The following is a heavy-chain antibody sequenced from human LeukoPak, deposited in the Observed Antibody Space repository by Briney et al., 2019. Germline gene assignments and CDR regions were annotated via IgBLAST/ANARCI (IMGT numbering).Heavy chain of an antibody. Sequence: SETLSLTCAVYGGSFSGYYWSWIRQPPGKGLEWIGYIYYSGSTYYNLSLKSRVTISVDTSKNLFSLKLSSVTAADTAVYYCARNLYDSSGPYGTSGFDPWGQGTLVTVSS. V-gene: IGHV4-30-2*05. CDR1: GGSFSGYY. D-gene: IGHD3-22*01. J-gene: IGHJ5*02. CDR3: ARNLYDSSGPYGTSGFDP. CDR2: IYYSGST.